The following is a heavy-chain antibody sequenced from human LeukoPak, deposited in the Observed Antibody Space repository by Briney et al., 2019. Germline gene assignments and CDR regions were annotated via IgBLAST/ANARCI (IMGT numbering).Heavy chain of an antibody. V-gene: IGHV3-23*01. J-gene: IGHJ4*02. Sequence: PGGSLRLSCAASGFTFSSYVMSWVRQAPGKGLEWVSAISGSGGSTYYADSVKGRFTISRDNSKNTLYLQMNSLRAEDTAVYYCAAFGPYYDFWSGTSFWGQGTLVTVSS. CDR1: GFTFSSYV. CDR2: ISGSGGST. CDR3: AAFGPYYDFWSGTSF. D-gene: IGHD3-3*01.